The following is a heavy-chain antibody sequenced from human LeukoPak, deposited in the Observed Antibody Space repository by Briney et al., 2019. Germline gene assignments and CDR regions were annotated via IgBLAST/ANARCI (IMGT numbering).Heavy chain of an antibody. CDR3: ARTDSSGYYWYGMDV. CDR1: GYRFTSYW. V-gene: IGHV5-51*01. J-gene: IGHJ6*02. Sequence: GESLKISCKGSGYRFTSYWIGWVRQMPGKGLEWMGIIYPGDSDTRYSPSFQGQVTISADKSISTAYLQWSSLKASDTAMYYCARTDSSGYYWYGMDVWGQGTTVTVSS. CDR2: IYPGDSDT. D-gene: IGHD3-22*01.